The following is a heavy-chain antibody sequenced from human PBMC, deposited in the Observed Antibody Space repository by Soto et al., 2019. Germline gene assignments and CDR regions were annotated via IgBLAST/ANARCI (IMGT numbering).Heavy chain of an antibody. CDR3: ATDIYRIVGATPQDF. V-gene: IGHV1-18*01. CDR2: ISAYNGNT. Sequence: ASVKVSGKASGYTFTSYGISSLRQAPGQGLEWMGWISAYNGNTNYAQKLQGRVTMTTDTSTSTAYMELRSLRSDDTAVYYCATDIYRIVGATPQDFLGQGSLVSVS. CDR1: GYTFTSYG. D-gene: IGHD1-26*01. J-gene: IGHJ4*02.